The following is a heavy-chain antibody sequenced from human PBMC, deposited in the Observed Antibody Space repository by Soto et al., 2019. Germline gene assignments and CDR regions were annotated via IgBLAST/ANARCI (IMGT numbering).Heavy chain of an antibody. Sequence: PEGPLRLSCAASGFTFSSYAMSWVHQAPGKGLEWVSAISSSGGSTYYADPVKGRFTISRDNSKNTLYLQMNSLRAEATAVYYCAKKGCYYYDSSGSGAFDIWSQGSMVPVSS. CDR3: AKKGCYYYDSSGSGAFDI. J-gene: IGHJ3*02. V-gene: IGHV3-23*01. CDR2: ISSSGGST. CDR1: GFTFSSYA. D-gene: IGHD3-22*01.